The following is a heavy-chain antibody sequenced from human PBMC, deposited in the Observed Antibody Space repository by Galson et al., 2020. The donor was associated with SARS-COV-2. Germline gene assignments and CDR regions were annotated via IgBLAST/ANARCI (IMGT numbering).Heavy chain of an antibody. J-gene: IGHJ6*02. D-gene: IGHD3-22*01. CDR1: GFTFSSYA. Sequence: TGGSLRLSCAASGFTFSSYAMHWVRQAPGKGLEWVAVISYDGSNKYYADSVKGRFTISRDNSKNTLYLQMNSLRAEDTAVYYCARDGDYYDSSGYYYAPRYYYCMDVWGQGTTVTVSS. CDR3: ARDGDYYDSSGYYYAPRYYYCMDV. V-gene: IGHV3-30-3*01. CDR2: ISYDGSNK.